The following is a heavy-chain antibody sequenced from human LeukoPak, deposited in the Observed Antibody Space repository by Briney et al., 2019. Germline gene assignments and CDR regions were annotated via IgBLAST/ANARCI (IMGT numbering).Heavy chain of an antibody. CDR1: GFTFSSYW. CDR3: ARDVDTAMVPDY. CDR2: ISSSSSYI. Sequence: GGSLRLSCAASGFTFSSYWMNWARQAPGKGLEWVSSISSSSSYIYYADSVKGRFTISRDNAKNSLYLQMNSLRAEDTAVYYCARDVDTAMVPDYWGQGTLVTVSS. V-gene: IGHV3-21*01. D-gene: IGHD5-18*01. J-gene: IGHJ4*02.